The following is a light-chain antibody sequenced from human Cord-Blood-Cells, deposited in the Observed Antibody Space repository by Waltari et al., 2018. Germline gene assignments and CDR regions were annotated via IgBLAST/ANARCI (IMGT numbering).Light chain of an antibody. Sequence: DIQMTQSPSSLSASVGDRVPITCRASQSISSYLNWYQQKPGKAPKLLIYDASSLQSGVPSRFSGSGSGTDFTLTISSLQPEDFATYYCQQSYSTPPVTFGGGTKVEIK. J-gene: IGKJ4*01. CDR1: QSISSY. V-gene: IGKV1-39*01. CDR2: DAS. CDR3: QQSYSTPPVT.